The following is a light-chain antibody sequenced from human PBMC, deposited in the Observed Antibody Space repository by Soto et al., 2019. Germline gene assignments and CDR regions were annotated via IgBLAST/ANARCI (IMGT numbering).Light chain of an antibody. V-gene: IGLV1-44*01. CDR1: SSTIGSNT. CDR2: SNN. Sequence: QSVLTQPPSASGTPGQRVTISCSGSSSTIGSNTVNWYQQLPGTAPKLLIYSNNQRPSGVPDRFSGSKSGTSASLAISGLQSEDEADYHCAAWDVSLNGYVFGTGTKVTVL. CDR3: AAWDVSLNGYV. J-gene: IGLJ1*01.